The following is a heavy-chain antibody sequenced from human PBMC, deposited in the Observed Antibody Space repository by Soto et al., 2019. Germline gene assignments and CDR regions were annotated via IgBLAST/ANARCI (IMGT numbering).Heavy chain of an antibody. V-gene: IGHV4-38-2*01. CDR1: GASISSGFH. CDR2: IYHSGTT. J-gene: IGHJ6*04. Sequence: SETLSLTCAVSGASISSGFHWAWIRQPPGKGLEWVASIYHSGTTYYNPSLTSRVTISVDTSKNQFSLKLTSVTAADTAVYYCARARGSIFGVVTYYYYGMDVWGKGTTVT. CDR3: ARARGSIFGVVTYYYYGMDV. D-gene: IGHD3-3*01.